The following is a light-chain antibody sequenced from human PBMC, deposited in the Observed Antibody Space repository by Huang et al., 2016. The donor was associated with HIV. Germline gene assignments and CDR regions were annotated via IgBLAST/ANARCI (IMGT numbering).Light chain of an antibody. J-gene: IGKJ1*01. CDR2: QAS. Sequence: DIQMTQSPSTLSASVGDRVSITCRASQSISSWLAWYQQNPGKAPKLLIYQASSLQNGVPSRFSGSGSGTEFTLTISSLQPDDFATYYCQQYDSYSRWTFGQGTKVEVK. V-gene: IGKV1-5*03. CDR1: QSISSW. CDR3: QQYDSYSRWT.